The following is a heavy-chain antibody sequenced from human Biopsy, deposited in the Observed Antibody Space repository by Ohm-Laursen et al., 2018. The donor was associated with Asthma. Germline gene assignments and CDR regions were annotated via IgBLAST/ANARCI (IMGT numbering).Heavy chain of an antibody. CDR2: SDHRGNN. V-gene: IGHV4-34*01. Sequence: PSDTLSLTCSMYGLSSSAYYWTWIRQTPGKGLEWIGESDHRGNNNTNATLKSRVTISKAKSANEFSLKMKSVTAADTAIYYCARGPEWSGLDIWGQGTTVTVSS. CDR3: ARGPEWSGLDI. CDR1: GLSSSAYY. J-gene: IGHJ6*02. D-gene: IGHD3-3*01.